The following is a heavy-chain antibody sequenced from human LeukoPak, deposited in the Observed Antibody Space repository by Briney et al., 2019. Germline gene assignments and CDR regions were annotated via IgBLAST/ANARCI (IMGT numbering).Heavy chain of an antibody. CDR1: GDSVSSNSAD. CDR3: ARVSIVVVVAATPGDDYYYGMDV. D-gene: IGHD2-15*01. CDR2: TYYRSKWYN. V-gene: IGHV6-1*01. Sequence: SQTLSLTCAISGDSVSSNSADWNWLRQSPSRGLEWLGRTYYRSKWYNDYAVSVKSRITINPDTSKNQFSLQLNSVTPEDTAVYYCARVSIVVVVAATPGDDYYYGMDVWGQGTTVTVSS. J-gene: IGHJ6*02.